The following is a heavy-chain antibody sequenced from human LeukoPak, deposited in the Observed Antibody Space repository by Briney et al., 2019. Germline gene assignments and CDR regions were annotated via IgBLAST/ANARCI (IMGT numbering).Heavy chain of an antibody. V-gene: IGHV3-23*01. J-gene: IGHJ4*02. Sequence: GGSLRLSCAASGFTFSNFAVSWVRQAPGKGLEWASAISGSGGSTYYADSVKGRLTISRDNSKNTMYLQMNSLRAEDTAVYYCARDRATTYFDYWGQGTLVTVSS. CDR2: ISGSGGST. CDR1: GFTFSNFA. D-gene: IGHD1-1*01. CDR3: ARDRATTYFDY.